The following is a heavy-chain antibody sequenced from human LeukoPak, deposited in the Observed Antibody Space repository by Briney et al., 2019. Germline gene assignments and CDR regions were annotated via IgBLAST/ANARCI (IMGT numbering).Heavy chain of an antibody. CDR3: ARAGAANYGSGSYRSYGMDV. J-gene: IGHJ6*02. V-gene: IGHV4-59*08. D-gene: IGHD3-10*01. CDR2: IYYSGST. Sequence: SETLSLTCTVSGGSISSYYWSWIRQPPGKGLEWIGYIYYSGSTNYNPSLKSRVTISVDTSKNQFSLKLSSVTAADTAVYYCARAGAANYGSGSYRSYGMDVWGQGTAVTVSS. CDR1: GGSISSYY.